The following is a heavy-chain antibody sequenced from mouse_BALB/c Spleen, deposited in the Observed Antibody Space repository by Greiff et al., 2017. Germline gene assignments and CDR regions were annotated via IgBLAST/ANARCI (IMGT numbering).Heavy chain of an antibody. CDR2: IDPANGNT. D-gene: IGHD2-4*01. J-gene: IGHJ3*01. V-gene: IGHV14-3*02. CDR1: GFNIKDTY. Sequence: VQLKQSGAELVKPGASVKLSCTASGFNIKDTYMHWVKQRPEQGLEWIGRIDPANGNTKYDPKFQGKATITADTTSNTAYLQLSSLTSEATAVYYCASMITWFAYWGQGTLVTVSA. CDR3: ASMITWFAY.